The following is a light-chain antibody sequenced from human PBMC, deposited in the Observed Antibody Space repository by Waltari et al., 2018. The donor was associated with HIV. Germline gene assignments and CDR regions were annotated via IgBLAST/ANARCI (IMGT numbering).Light chain of an antibody. V-gene: IGLV1-51*01. CDR1: SSNIGSNF. CDR3: GTWDSSLSGYV. CDR2: DNN. Sequence: QSVLTQPPSVSAAPGQKVTISCSGRSSNIGSNFVSWYPQPPGTAPTLLIYDNNRRPSGSPDRFSGSKSGASATLGITGLQTGDEADYYCGTWDSSLSGYVFGTGTKVTVL. J-gene: IGLJ1*01.